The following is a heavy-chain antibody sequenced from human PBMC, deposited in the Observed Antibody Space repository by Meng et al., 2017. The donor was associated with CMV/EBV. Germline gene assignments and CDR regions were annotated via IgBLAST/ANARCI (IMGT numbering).Heavy chain of an antibody. CDR2: ISSSSSYI. Sequence: GESLKISCAASGFTFSSYSMNWVRQAPGKGLEWVSSISSSSSYIYYADSVKGRFTISRDNAKNSLYLQMNGLRAEDTAVYYCARDPSITPGQHWGQGTMV. CDR3: ARDPSITPGQH. J-gene: IGHJ1*01. D-gene: IGHD5-24*01. CDR1: GFTFSSYS. V-gene: IGHV3-21*01.